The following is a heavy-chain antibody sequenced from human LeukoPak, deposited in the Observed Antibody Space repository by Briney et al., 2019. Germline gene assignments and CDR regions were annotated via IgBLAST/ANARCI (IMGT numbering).Heavy chain of an antibody. CDR2: IYSDNT. Sequence: LPGGSLRLSCTVSGFTVSSNSMSWVRQAPGKGLEWVSFIYSDNTHYSDSVKGRFTISRDNSKNTLYLQMNSLRAEDTAVYYCARDLGGTYSSENWFDPWGQGTLVTVSS. CDR3: ARDLGGTYSSENWFDP. CDR1: GFTVSSNS. D-gene: IGHD1-26*01. J-gene: IGHJ5*02. V-gene: IGHV3-53*01.